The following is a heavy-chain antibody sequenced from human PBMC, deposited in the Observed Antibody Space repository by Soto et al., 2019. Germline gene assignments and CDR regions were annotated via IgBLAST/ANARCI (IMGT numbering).Heavy chain of an antibody. Sequence: TSETLCLTCTVSGGPVSRGSYSCSWLRQPPGKGLSVLGDIYSIVSHNYNPSLKSLVTISLDTSKNQFSLKLSSVTAADTAGYYCARKRRLIKFGGAILYGIAVAGQGTTVTVSS. CDR3: ARKRRLIKFGGAILYGIAV. J-gene: IGHJ6*02. CDR2: IYSIVSH. D-gene: IGHD3-16*01. V-gene: IGHV4-61*01. CDR1: GGPVSRGSYS.